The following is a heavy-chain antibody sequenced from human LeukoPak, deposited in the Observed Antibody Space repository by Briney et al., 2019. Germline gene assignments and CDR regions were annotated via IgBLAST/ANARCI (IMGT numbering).Heavy chain of an antibody. CDR2: INHSGST. CDR1: GGSISSSSYY. Sequence: PSETLSLTCTVSGGSISSSSYYWGWIRQPPGKGLEWIGEINHSGSTNYNPSLKSRVTISVDTSKNQFSLKLSSVTAADTAVYYCARPLWLRDAFDIWGQGTMVTVSS. CDR3: ARPLWLRDAFDI. D-gene: IGHD5-18*01. V-gene: IGHV4-39*07. J-gene: IGHJ3*02.